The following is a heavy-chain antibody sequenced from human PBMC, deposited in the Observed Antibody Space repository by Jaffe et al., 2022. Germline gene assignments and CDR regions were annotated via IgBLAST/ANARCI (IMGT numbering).Heavy chain of an antibody. D-gene: IGHD1-26*01. J-gene: IGHJ3*02. Sequence: QVQLVQSGAEVKKPGASVKVSCKASGYTFTSYYMHWVRQAPGQGLEWMGIINPSGGSTSYAQKFQGRVTMTRDTSTSTVYMELSSLRSEDTAVYYCARGGGTVGAIYDAFDIWGQGTMVTVSS. V-gene: IGHV1-46*01. CDR1: GYTFTSYY. CDR3: ARGGGTVGAIYDAFDI. CDR2: INPSGGST.